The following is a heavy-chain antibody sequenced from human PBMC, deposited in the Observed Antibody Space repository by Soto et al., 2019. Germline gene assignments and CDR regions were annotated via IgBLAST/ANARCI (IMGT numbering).Heavy chain of an antibody. CDR1: GFTFSSYA. J-gene: IGHJ4*02. V-gene: IGHV3-33*01. CDR2: IWFDGSNK. Sequence: QVHLVESGGGVVQPGGSLRLSCAASGFTFSSYAIHWVRQAPGKGLEWVAIIWFDGSNKYYADSVKGRFSISRDNSKNTLFLQMDSLRAEDTAVYYCARGQLPAATTDFDFWGQGTLVIASS. D-gene: IGHD2-15*01. CDR3: ARGQLPAATTDFDF.